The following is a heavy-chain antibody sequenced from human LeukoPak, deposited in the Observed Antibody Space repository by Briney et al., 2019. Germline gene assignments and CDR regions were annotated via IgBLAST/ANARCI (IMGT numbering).Heavy chain of an antibody. CDR2: ISSSSSYI. CDR3: ARDFIAGPMDV. CDR1: GFTFSSYS. Sequence: PGGSLRLSCAASGFTFSSYSMNWVRQAPGKGLEWVSSISSSSSYIYYTDSVRGRFTISRDNAKNSLYLQMNSLRAEDTALYYCARDFIAGPMDVWGKGTTVTVSS. D-gene: IGHD2-15*01. J-gene: IGHJ6*03. V-gene: IGHV3-21*04.